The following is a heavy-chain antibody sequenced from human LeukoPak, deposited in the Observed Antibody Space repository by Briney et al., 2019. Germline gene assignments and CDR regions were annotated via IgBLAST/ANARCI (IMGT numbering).Heavy chain of an antibody. J-gene: IGHJ4*02. Sequence: ASVKVSCKASGYTFTNYYIHWVRQAPGQGLEWMGIINPSGGSTRYAQKFQGRVTMTRDTSTSTVYMELSSLRSEDTAVYYCARAQAQAYGSGSYYIPVISGSDYWGQGTLVTVSS. D-gene: IGHD3-10*01. CDR2: INPSGGST. CDR1: GYTFTNYY. V-gene: IGHV1-46*01. CDR3: ARAQAQAYGSGSYYIPVISGSDY.